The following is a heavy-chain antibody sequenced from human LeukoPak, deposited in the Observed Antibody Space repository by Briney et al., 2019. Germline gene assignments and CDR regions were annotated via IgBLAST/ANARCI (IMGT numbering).Heavy chain of an antibody. CDR2: IYHSGST. V-gene: IGHV4-38-2*02. Sequence: SETLSLTCTVSGYSISSGYYWTWIRQPPGKGLEWIGSIYHSGSTYNNPSLKSRVTISVDTSKNQFSLKLSSVTAADTAVYYCARAITMIVVGSGAFDIWGQGTMVTVSS. CDR3: ARAITMIVVGSGAFDI. J-gene: IGHJ3*02. D-gene: IGHD3-22*01. CDR1: GYSISSGYY.